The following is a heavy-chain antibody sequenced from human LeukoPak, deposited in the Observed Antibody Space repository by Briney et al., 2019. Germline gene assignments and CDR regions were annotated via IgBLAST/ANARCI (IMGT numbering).Heavy chain of an antibody. Sequence: GSSVKVSCKASGGTFSSYTISWVRQAPGLGLEWMGRIIPILGIANYAQKFQGRVTITADKSTSTAYMELSSLRSEDTAVYYCAREGSGSSWYGELDYWGQGTLVTVSS. D-gene: IGHD6-13*01. J-gene: IGHJ4*02. V-gene: IGHV1-69*04. CDR3: AREGSGSSWYGELDY. CDR2: IIPILGIA. CDR1: GGTFSSYT.